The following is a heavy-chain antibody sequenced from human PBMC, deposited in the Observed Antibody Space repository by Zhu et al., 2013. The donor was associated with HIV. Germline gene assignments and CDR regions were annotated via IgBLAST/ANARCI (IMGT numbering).Heavy chain of an antibody. CDR1: GYTFTSYA. J-gene: IGHJ6*02. CDR2: INAGNGNT. Sequence: QVQLVQSGAEVKKPGASVKVSCKASGYTFTSYAMHWVRQAPGQRLEWMGWINAGNGNTKYSQKFQGRVTITRDTSASTAYMELSSLRSEDTAVYYCARRRSTMVRGAYYYGMDVWGQGTTVTVSS. D-gene: IGHD3-10*01. V-gene: IGHV1-3*01. CDR3: ARRRSTMVRGAYYYGMDV.